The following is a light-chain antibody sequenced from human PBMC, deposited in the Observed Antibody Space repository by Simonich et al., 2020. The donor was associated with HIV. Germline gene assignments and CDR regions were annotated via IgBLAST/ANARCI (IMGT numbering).Light chain of an antibody. J-gene: IGKJ5*01. Sequence: DIVMTQSPLSLSVTPGQSASIPCKSSQSLLHSDGKTYLYWYLQKPGQSPQLLMYEFSNRFSGVPEGFSASGSGTDFTLKISRVEAEDVGVYYCMQGIHLPITFGQGTRLEIK. CDR1: QSLLHSDGKTY. CDR2: EFS. V-gene: IGKV2-29*02. CDR3: MQGIHLPIT.